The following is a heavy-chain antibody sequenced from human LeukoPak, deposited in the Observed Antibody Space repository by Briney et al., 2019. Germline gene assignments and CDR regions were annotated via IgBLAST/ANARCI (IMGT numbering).Heavy chain of an antibody. CDR3: ASGVDRLNFDY. CDR2: TYHSGST. CDR1: GGSISSGGYY. J-gene: IGHJ4*02. V-gene: IGHV4-30-2*01. D-gene: IGHD3-10*01. Sequence: SETLSLTCTVSGGSISSGGYYWSWIRQPPGKGLEWIGYTYHSGSTYYNPSLKSRVTVSVDRSKNQFSLKLSSVTAADTAVYYCASGVDRLNFDYWGQGTLVTVSS.